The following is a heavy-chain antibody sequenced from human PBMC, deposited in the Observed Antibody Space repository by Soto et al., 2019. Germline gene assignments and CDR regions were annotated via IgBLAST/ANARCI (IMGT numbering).Heavy chain of an antibody. CDR3: ARDGWGIAAEVGGAFDI. V-gene: IGHV1-18*01. Sequence: ASVKVSCKASGYTFTSYGISWVRQAPGQGLEWMGWISAYNGNTNYAQKLQGRVTMTTDTSTSTAYMELRSLRSDDTAVYYCARDGWGIAAEVGGAFDIWGQGTMVTVSS. D-gene: IGHD6-13*01. J-gene: IGHJ3*02. CDR1: GYTFTSYG. CDR2: ISAYNGNT.